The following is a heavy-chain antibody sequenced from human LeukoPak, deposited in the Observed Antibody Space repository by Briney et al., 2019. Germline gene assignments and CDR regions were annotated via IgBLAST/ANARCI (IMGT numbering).Heavy chain of an antibody. V-gene: IGHV3-23*01. CDR2: INNNGGRT. D-gene: IGHD2-2*01. J-gene: IGHJ4*02. CDR1: GFTFDDYA. CDR3: AKDPAFSY. Sequence: GGSLRLSCAASGFTFDDYAMHWVRQAPGKGLEWVAGINNNGGRTHYADPVKGRFTISRDNSKNTLYLQMNSLRAEDTAVYYCAKDPAFSYWGQGTLVTVSS.